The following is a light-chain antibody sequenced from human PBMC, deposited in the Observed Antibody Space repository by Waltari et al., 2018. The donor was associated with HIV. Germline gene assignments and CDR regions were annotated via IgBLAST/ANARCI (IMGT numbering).Light chain of an antibody. CDR3: AAWDDSLSWV. CDR2: SNN. CDR1: RPNIGRNT. Sequence: QSVLTQPPSASGTPGQRVTISCSGSRPNIGRNTVNWYQQPPGTAPKLPIYSNNQRPSGVPDRFSGSKSGTSASLAISGLQSEDEADYYCAAWDDSLSWVFGGGTKLTVL. J-gene: IGLJ3*02. V-gene: IGLV1-44*01.